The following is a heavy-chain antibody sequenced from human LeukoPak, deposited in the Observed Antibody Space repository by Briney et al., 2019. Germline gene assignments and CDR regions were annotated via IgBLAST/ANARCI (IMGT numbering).Heavy chain of an antibody. Sequence: SVKVSCKASGGTFSSYAISWVRQAPGQGLEWMGRIIPILAISNYAQKFQGRVTITADKSTSTAYMELSSLRSEDTAVYYCARDSGPRIAAAGSWFDPWGQGTLVTVSS. J-gene: IGHJ5*02. V-gene: IGHV1-69*04. CDR3: ARDSGPRIAAAGSWFDP. D-gene: IGHD6-13*01. CDR1: GGTFSSYA. CDR2: IIPILAIS.